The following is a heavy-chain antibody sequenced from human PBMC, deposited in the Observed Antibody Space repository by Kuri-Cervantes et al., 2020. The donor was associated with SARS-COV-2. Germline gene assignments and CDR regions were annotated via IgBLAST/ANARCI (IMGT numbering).Heavy chain of an antibody. CDR2: IYPGDSDT. D-gene: IGHD2-2*01. CDR3: ARRTSEIHVNWFDP. V-gene: IGHV5-51*01. CDR1: GFTFSSYS. Sequence: GESLKISCAASGFTFSSYSMNWVRQAPGKGLEWMGIIYPGDSDTRYSPSFQGQVTISADKSISTAYLQWSSLKASDTAMYYCARRTSEIHVNWFDPWGQGTLVTVSS. J-gene: IGHJ5*02.